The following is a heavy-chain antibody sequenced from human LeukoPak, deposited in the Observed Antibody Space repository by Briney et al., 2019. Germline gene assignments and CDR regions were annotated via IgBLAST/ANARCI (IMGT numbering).Heavy chain of an antibody. CDR3: ARGRYPDYFDY. D-gene: IGHD1-26*01. J-gene: IGHJ4*02. Sequence: GGSLRLSCAASGFTFSSYAMSWVRQAPGKGLEWVSAISGSGGSTYYADSVKGRFTISRDNAKNTLYLQMNSLRAEDTAVYYCARGRYPDYFDYWGQGTLVTVSS. CDR2: ISGSGGST. CDR1: GFTFSSYA. V-gene: IGHV3-23*01.